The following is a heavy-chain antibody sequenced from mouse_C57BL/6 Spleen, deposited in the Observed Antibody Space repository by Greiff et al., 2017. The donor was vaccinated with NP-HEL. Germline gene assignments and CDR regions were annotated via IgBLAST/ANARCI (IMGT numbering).Heavy chain of an antibody. V-gene: IGHV5-4*01. Sequence: EVMLVESGGGLVKPGGSLKLSCAASGFTFSSYAMSWVRQTPEKRLEWVATISDGGSYTYYPDNVKGRFTISRDNAKNNLYLQMSHLKSEDTAMYYCARDQGGNYLAWFAYWGQGTLVTVSA. CDR3: ARDQGGNYLAWFAY. D-gene: IGHD2-1*01. J-gene: IGHJ3*01. CDR2: ISDGGSYT. CDR1: GFTFSSYA.